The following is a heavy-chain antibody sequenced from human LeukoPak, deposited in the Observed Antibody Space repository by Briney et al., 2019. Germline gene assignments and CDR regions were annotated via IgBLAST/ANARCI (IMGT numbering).Heavy chain of an antibody. CDR2: IIPIFGTA. CDR3: ARVAHYYGSGSYYSLLFDY. CDR1: GGTFTSYA. V-gene: IGHV1-69*06. D-gene: IGHD3-10*01. Sequence: ASVTVSCKASGGTFTSYAISWVRQAAGQGLEWMGGIIPIFGTANYVKKFQGRVTITEDKSASTAYMELSSLRSEDTAVYYCARVAHYYGSGSYYSLLFDYWGQGTLVTVSS. J-gene: IGHJ4*02.